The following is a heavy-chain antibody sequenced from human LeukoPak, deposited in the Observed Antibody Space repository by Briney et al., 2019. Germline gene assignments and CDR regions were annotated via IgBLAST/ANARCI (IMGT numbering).Heavy chain of an antibody. V-gene: IGHV3-7*01. J-gene: IGHJ5*02. CDR3: ARDRDSSGLLNWFDP. CDR1: GFTFSNYW. D-gene: IGHD6-19*01. Sequence: PGGSLRLSCAASGFTFSNYWMNWVRQTPEKGLEWVANIKQDGSEKHYVDSVKGRLIISRDNAKNSLYLQMNSLRAEDTAVYYCARDRDSSGLLNWFDPWGQGTLVTVSS. CDR2: IKQDGSEK.